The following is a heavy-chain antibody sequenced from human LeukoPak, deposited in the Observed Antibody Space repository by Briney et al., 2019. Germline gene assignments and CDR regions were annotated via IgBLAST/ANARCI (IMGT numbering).Heavy chain of an antibody. CDR1: GGSISSSSYY. CDR2: IYYSGST. D-gene: IGHD2-2*02. J-gene: IGHJ5*02. CDR3: ARGADIVVVPAAIHGWFDP. Sequence: SETLSLTCTISGGSISSSSYYWGWIRQPPGKGLEWIGSIYYSGSTYYNPSLKSRVTISVDTSKNQFSLKLSSVTAADTAVYYCARGADIVVVPAAIHGWFDPWGQGTLVTVSS. V-gene: IGHV4-39*07.